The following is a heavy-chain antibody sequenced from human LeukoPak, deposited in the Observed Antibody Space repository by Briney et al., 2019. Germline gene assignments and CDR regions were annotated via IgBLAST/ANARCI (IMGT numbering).Heavy chain of an antibody. Sequence: GGSLRLSCAASQFTFTSYAMSWVRQAPGRGLEWVSSIGDSGVPTYYADSVKGRFTISRDNSQNTLHLQMNSLRADDTAVYYCAKVATWTYFDSWGQGTLVTVSS. D-gene: IGHD3/OR15-3a*01. V-gene: IGHV3-23*01. J-gene: IGHJ4*02. CDR3: AKVATWTYFDS. CDR1: QFTFTSYA. CDR2: IGDSGVPT.